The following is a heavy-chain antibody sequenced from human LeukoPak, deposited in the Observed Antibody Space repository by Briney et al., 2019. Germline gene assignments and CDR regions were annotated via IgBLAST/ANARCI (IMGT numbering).Heavy chain of an antibody. V-gene: IGHV4-59*01. CDR3: ARLPARYYMDV. J-gene: IGHJ6*03. D-gene: IGHD2-2*01. CDR2: IYYSGST. Sequence: SETLSLTCTVSGGSISSYYWSWIRQPPGKGLEWIGYIYYSGSTKYNPSLKSRVTISVDTSKNQFSLKLSSVTAADTAVYYCARLPARYYMDVWGKGTTVTVSS. CDR1: GGSISSYY.